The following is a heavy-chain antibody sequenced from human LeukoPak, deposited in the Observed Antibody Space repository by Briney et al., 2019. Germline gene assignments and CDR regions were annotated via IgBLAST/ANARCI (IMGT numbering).Heavy chain of an antibody. CDR1: GYTFTSYG. J-gene: IGHJ4*02. CDR2: ISPDNVNP. D-gene: IGHD3-10*01. CDR3: ARDHRFGEFPDY. V-gene: IGHV1-18*01. Sequence: ASVKVSCKASGYTFTSYGISWVRQAPGQGLEWMRWISPDNVNPNYAQNLQGRVTMTTDTSTNTAYMELRSLTSDDTAVYYCARDHRFGEFPDYWGQGTLVTVSS.